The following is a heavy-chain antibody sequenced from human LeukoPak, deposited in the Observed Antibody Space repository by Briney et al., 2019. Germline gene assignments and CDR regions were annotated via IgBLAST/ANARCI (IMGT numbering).Heavy chain of an antibody. CDR3: ARGPGWTIAARPLDY. V-gene: IGHV4-34*01. CDR1: GGSFSVYY. J-gene: IGHJ4*02. Sequence: SETLSLTCAVYGGSFSVYYWSWIRQPPGKGLEWIGEINHSGSTNYNPSLKSRVTISVDTSKNQFSLKLSSVTAEDTAVYYCARGPGWTIAARPLDYWGQGALVTVSS. CDR2: INHSGST. D-gene: IGHD6-6*01.